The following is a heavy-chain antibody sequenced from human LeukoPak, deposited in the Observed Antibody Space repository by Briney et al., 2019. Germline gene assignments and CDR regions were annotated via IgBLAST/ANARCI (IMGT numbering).Heavy chain of an antibody. CDR2: IYPGDSDT. CDR3: ARMTSDWYFDY. V-gene: IGHV5-51*01. CDR1: GYSFTTYW. Sequence: GESLKISCKGSGYSFTTYWIAWVRQMPGKGLEWMGIIYPGDSDTRYSPSFEGQVTISADKSVSTAYLRWSSLKASDTAIYFCARMTSDWYFDYWGQGTLVTVCS. J-gene: IGHJ4*02. D-gene: IGHD6-19*01.